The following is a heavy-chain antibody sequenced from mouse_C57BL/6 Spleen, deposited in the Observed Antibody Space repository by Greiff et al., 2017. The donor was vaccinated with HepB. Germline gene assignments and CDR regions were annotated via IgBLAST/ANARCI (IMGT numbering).Heavy chain of an antibody. D-gene: IGHD1-1*01. CDR1: GYTFTSYW. Sequence: VQLQQPGAELVMPGASVKLSCKASGYTFTSYWMHWVKQRPGQGLEWIGEIDPSDSYTNYNQKFKGKSTLTVDKSSSTAYMQLSSLTSEDSAVYYCARSDYYGRSRYFDVWGTGTTVTVSS. CDR3: ARSDYYGRSRYFDV. J-gene: IGHJ1*03. CDR2: IDPSDSYT. V-gene: IGHV1-69*01.